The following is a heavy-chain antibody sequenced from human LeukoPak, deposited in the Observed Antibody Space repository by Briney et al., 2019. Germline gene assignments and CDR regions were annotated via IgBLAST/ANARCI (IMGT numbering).Heavy chain of an antibody. D-gene: IGHD2-21*01. CDR2: IYENGGTT. CDR3: AKDFRIGYSAHFDY. CDR1: GFTFRSHA. J-gene: IGHJ4*02. Sequence: GGSLRLSCVGSGFTFRSHAMSWVRQAPEKGLEFVSGIYENGGTTYYADSVKGRFSIPRDNSKNTLYLQMDSLRGEDTAVYDCAKDFRIGYSAHFDYWGQGALVTVSS. V-gene: IGHV3-23*01.